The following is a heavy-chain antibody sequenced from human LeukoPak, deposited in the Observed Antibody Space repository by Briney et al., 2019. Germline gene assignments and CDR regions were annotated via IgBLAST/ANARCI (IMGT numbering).Heavy chain of an antibody. CDR2: ICCSRST. J-gene: IGHJ4*02. Sequence: SETLSLTCTVSGGSISSSSYYWGWIRQPPGKGLDWIGSICCSRSTYYNPSVKSRVTISVDTSKNQFSLKLSSVTAADTAVYYCARQMERLAYYYDSSGYYYGVNWGQGTLVTVSS. CDR3: ARQMERLAYYYDSSGYYYGVN. CDR1: GGSISSSSYY. V-gene: IGHV4-39*01. D-gene: IGHD3-22*01.